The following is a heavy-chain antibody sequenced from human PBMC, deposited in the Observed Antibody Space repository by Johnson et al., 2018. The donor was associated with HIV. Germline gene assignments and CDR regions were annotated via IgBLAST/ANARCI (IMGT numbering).Heavy chain of an antibody. CDR3: ARRYSGSYGAFDI. CDR1: GFTFSSYD. V-gene: IGHV3-13*01. CDR2: IGTAGDT. J-gene: IGHJ3*02. D-gene: IGHD1-26*01. Sequence: VQLVESGGGLVQPGGSLRLSCAASGFTFSSYDMHWVRQATGKGLESVSGIGTAGDTYYPGSVKGRFTISRENAKNSLYLQMNSLRAEDTAVYYCARRYSGSYGAFDIWGQGTMVTVSS.